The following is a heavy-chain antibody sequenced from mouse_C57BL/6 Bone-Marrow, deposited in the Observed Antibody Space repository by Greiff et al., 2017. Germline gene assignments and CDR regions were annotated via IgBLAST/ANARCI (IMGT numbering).Heavy chain of an antibody. V-gene: IGHV1-61*01. D-gene: IGHD4-1*01. J-gene: IGHJ3*01. Sequence: QVQLKQPGAELVRPGSSVKLSCKASGYTFTSYWMDWVKQRPGQGLEWIGNIYPSDSETHYNQKFKDKATLTVDKSSSTAYMQLSSLTSEDAAVYYCARREKLDPFAYWGQGTLVTVSA. CDR3: ARREKLDPFAY. CDR2: IYPSDSET. CDR1: GYTFTSYW.